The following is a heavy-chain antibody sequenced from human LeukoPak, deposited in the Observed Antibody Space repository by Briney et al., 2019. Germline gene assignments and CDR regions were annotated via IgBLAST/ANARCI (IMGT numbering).Heavy chain of an antibody. Sequence: SVKVSCKASGGTFSSYAITWVRQAPGQGLEWMGRIIPILGIANYAQKFQGRVTIIADKSTSTAYMELSSLRSEDTAVYYCARDLYSGHEGNAFVIWGQGTMVTVSS. CDR1: GGTFSSYA. CDR3: ARDLYSGHEGNAFVI. CDR2: IIPILGIA. V-gene: IGHV1-69*04. J-gene: IGHJ3*02. D-gene: IGHD5-12*01.